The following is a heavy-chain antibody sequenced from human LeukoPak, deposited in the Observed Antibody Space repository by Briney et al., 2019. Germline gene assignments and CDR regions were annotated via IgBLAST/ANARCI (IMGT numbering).Heavy chain of an antibody. CDR1: GGSISSYY. D-gene: IGHD3-16*02. CDR2: IYYSGST. J-gene: IGHJ4*02. CDR3: ARTSYDYVWGSYRYGDFDY. Sequence: SETLSLTCTVSGGSISSYYWSWIRQPPGKGLEWIGYIYYSGSTNYNPSLKSRVTISVDTSKNQFSLKLSSVTAADTAVYYCARTSYDYVWGSYRYGDFDYWGQGTLVTVSS. V-gene: IGHV4-59*01.